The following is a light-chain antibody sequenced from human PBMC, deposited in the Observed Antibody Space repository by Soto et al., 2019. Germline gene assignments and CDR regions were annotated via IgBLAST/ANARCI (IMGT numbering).Light chain of an antibody. J-gene: IGKJ5*01. CDR3: QQLDSSPIT. CDR1: QGISSY. V-gene: IGKV1-9*01. CDR2: DAS. Sequence: DIQLTQSPSFLSASVGDRVTITCRASQGISSYLAWYQQKPGKAPKLLIYDASTLQSGVPSRFSGSGSGTEYNITISRLQPEYFATYYCQQLDSSPITFGQETRLEIK.